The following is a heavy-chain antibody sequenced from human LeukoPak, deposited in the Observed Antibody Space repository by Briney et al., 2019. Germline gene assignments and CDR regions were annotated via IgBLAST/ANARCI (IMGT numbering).Heavy chain of an antibody. CDR2: MFYTGNI. J-gene: IGHJ4*02. CDR3: ATSSGPLWFGEFAY. D-gene: IGHD3-10*01. CDR1: DGPTTNYY. V-gene: IGHV4-59*01. Sequence: PSETLSLNCSVSDGPTTNYYWSWIRQTPGRGLEWIGYMFYTGNINYNPSLKSRVTISIDTSRNRFSLRLTSVTAADTAVYYCATSSGPLWFGEFAYWGRGILVTVSS.